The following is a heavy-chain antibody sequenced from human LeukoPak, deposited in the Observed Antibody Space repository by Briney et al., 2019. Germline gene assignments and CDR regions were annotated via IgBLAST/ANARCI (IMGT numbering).Heavy chain of an antibody. V-gene: IGHV1-69*06. CDR2: IIPIFGTA. CDR1: GGTFSSYA. CDR3: ARDTSAVTHWYFDL. D-gene: IGHD4-17*01. Sequence: SVKVSCKASGGTFSSYAISWVRQAPGQGLEWMGGIIPIFGTANYAQKFQGRVTITADKSTSTAYMELSSLRSEDTAVYYCARDTSAVTHWYFDLWGRGTLVTVSS. J-gene: IGHJ2*01.